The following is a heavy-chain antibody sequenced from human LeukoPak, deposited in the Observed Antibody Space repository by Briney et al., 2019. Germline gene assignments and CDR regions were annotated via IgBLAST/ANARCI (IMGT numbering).Heavy chain of an antibody. Sequence: PGGSLRLSCAASGFTFSNAWMSWVRQAPGKGLEWVGHIKTKTDGGTTDFAAPVKGRFTISRDDSKNTLYLQMNSLNTEDTAVYYCTTVSSRGPLDYRGQGTLVTVSS. V-gene: IGHV3-15*01. CDR1: GFTFSNAW. D-gene: IGHD6-6*01. J-gene: IGHJ4*02. CDR3: TTVSSRGPLDY. CDR2: IKTKTDGGTT.